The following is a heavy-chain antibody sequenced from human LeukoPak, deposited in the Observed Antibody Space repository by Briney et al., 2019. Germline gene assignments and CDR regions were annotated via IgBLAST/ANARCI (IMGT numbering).Heavy chain of an antibody. D-gene: IGHD6-19*01. Sequence: GGSLRLSCAASGFTFSSYSMNWVRQAPGKGLKWVSSISSSSSYIYYADSVKGRFTISRDNAKNSLYLQMNSLRAEDTAVYYCARPYSSGPDAFAIWGQGTMVTV. CDR1: GFTFSSYS. V-gene: IGHV3-21*01. CDR2: ISSSSSYI. CDR3: ARPYSSGPDAFAI. J-gene: IGHJ3*02.